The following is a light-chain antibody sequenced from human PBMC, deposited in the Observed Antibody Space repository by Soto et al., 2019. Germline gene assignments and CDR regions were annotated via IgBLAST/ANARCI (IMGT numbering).Light chain of an antibody. CDR3: QKYNSAPLT. J-gene: IGKJ4*01. Sequence: DIPMTQSPSSLSASLGDRVTITCRASQGIGVYLAWFQQKPGNVPKLLIYAASTLQSGVPSRFSGSGSGTDFTLTISSLQPEDVATYCCQKYNSAPLTFGGGTKVEIK. CDR1: QGIGVY. CDR2: AAS. V-gene: IGKV1-27*01.